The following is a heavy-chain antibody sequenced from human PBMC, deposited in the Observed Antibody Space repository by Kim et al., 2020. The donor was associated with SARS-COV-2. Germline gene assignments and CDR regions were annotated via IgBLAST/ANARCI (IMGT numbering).Heavy chain of an antibody. V-gene: IGHV5-51*01. CDR3: ARPFFGITGTTPAFDI. D-gene: IGHD1-7*01. Sequence: SFQGQVTISADKSISTAYLQWSSLKASDTAMYYCARPFFGITGTTPAFDIWGQGTMVTVSS. J-gene: IGHJ3*02.